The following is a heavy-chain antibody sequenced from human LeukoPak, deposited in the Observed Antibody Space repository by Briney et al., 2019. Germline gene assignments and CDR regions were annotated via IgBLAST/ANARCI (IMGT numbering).Heavy chain of an antibody. D-gene: IGHD1-26*01. V-gene: IGHV1-8*03. J-gene: IGHJ6*03. CDR1: GYTFTSYD. Sequence: ASVKVSCKASGYTFTSYDINWVRQATRQGLEWMGWMNPNSGNTGYAQKFQGRVTITRNTSISTAYMELSSLRSEDTAVYYCARAPWSSYYYYYFMDVWGKGTTVTISS. CDR2: MNPNSGNT. CDR3: ARAPWSSYYYYYFMDV.